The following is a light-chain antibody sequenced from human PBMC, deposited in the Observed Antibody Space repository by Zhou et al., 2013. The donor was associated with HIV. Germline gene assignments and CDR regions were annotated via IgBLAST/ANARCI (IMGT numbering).Light chain of an antibody. J-gene: IGKJ5*01. CDR3: QHYVTSPIT. Sequence: EIVLTQSPGTLSLSPGERATLSCRASQSVSSSYLAWYQQKPGQAPRLLIYGASSRATGIPDRFSGSGSGTDFTLTISRLEPEDYAVYYCQHYVTSPITFGQGHDW. CDR1: QSVSSSY. V-gene: IGKV3-20*01. CDR2: GAS.